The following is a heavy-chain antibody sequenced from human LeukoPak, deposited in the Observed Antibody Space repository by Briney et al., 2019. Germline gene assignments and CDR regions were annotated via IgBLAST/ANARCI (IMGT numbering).Heavy chain of an antibody. D-gene: IGHD1-1*01. CDR3: ATQRPTGAVDY. V-gene: IGHV3-7*01. CDR1: GFAISTYW. J-gene: IGHJ4*02. CDR2: IRQDRSQK. Sequence: GGSLRLSCAASGFAISTYWMSWVRQAPGKGLEWVANIRQDRSQKYYVDSVKGRFTISRDNAKNSLYLQMDSLRAEDTAVYSCATQRPTGAVDYWGQGTLVTVSS.